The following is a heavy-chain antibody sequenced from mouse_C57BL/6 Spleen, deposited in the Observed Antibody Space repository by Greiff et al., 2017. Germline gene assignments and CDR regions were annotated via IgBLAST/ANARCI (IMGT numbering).Heavy chain of an antibody. CDR2: IYPGDGDT. Sequence: QVQLQQSGPELVKPGASVKISCKASGYAFSSSWMTWVKQRPGQGLEWIGRIYPGDGDTNYNGKFKGKATLTADKSSSTAYMQRSGLTSEDSAVYFWARSALGVWYFDVWGTGTSVTVSS. CDR3: ARSALGVWYFDV. J-gene: IGHJ1*03. D-gene: IGHD4-1*01. V-gene: IGHV1-82*01. CDR1: GYAFSSSW.